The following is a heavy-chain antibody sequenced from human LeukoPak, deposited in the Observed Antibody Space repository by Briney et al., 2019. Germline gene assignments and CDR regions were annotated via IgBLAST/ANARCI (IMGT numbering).Heavy chain of an antibody. Sequence: GESLKISCKGSGYSFTSYWIVWVRQMPGKGLEWMGIIYPGDSGTRYSPSFQGQVTISADKTISTAYLQWSSLRASDTAMYFCARGLQNYFYGMDVWGQGTTVTVSS. V-gene: IGHV5-51*01. CDR1: GYSFTSYW. J-gene: IGHJ6*02. D-gene: IGHD2-15*01. CDR2: IYPGDSGT. CDR3: ARGLQNYFYGMDV.